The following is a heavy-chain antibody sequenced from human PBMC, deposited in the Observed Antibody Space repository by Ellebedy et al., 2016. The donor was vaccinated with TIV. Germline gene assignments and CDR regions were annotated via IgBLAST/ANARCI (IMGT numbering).Heavy chain of an antibody. V-gene: IGHV3-21*04. CDR1: GFTFSSFA. Sequence: PGGSLRLSCAASGFTFSSFAMGWVRQTPGKGLEGVSGLYGTGRDIYYADSVRGRFAISRDNAMNSLYLQMQSLRDEDTAVYYCARGHNFDGSFYWGFDFWGQGTLVTVSS. CDR3: ARGHNFDGSFYWGFDF. J-gene: IGHJ4*02. D-gene: IGHD3-22*01. CDR2: LYGTGRDI.